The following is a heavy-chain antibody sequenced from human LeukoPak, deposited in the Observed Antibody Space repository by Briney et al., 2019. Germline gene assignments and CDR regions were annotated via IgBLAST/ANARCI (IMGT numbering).Heavy chain of an antibody. CDR3: AKTYVWYYFDY. D-gene: IGHD3-16*01. Sequence: SGGSLRLSCAASGFTFNSYGMTWVPQAPGKGLEWVSTISASGDSAYYADSVKGRFTISRDNSKNTLYLQVNSLRAEDTAVYYCAKTYVWYYFDYWGQGILVTVSS. CDR2: ISASGDSA. V-gene: IGHV3-23*01. CDR1: GFTFNSYG. J-gene: IGHJ4*02.